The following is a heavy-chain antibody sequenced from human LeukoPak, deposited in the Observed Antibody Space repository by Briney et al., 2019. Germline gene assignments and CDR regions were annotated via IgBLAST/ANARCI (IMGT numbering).Heavy chain of an antibody. J-gene: IGHJ5*02. Sequence: SETLSLTCAVYGGSFSGYYWSWIRQPPGKGLEWIGYIYYSGSTYYNPSLKSRVTISVDTSKNQFSLKLSSVTAADTAVYYCARDKTSWGQGTLVTVPS. CDR3: ARDKTS. CDR2: IYYSGST. CDR1: GGSFSGYY. V-gene: IGHV4-30-4*08.